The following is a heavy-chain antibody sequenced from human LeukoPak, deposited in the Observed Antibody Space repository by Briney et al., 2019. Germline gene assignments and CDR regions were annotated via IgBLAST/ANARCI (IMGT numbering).Heavy chain of an antibody. D-gene: IGHD4-17*01. CDR3: ASTRNGDYYFYP. CDR1: AYSFTTHW. V-gene: IGHV5-51*01. CDR2: MYVGGSDT. J-gene: IGHJ5*02. Sequence: GESLKISCTGSAYSFTTHWIGWVRQMPGKGLEWMGLMYVGGSDTRYSPSFQGRVTISADKSISTAYLQWSSLKASDSAIYYCASTRNGDYYFYPWGQGTLVTVSS.